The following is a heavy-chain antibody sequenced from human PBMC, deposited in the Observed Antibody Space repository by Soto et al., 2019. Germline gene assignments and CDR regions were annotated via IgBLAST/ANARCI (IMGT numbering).Heavy chain of an antibody. D-gene: IGHD1-26*01. CDR3: ARRGSGSQFDC. J-gene: IGHJ4*02. Sequence: EVQLLESGGGLVQPGGSLRLSCAASGFTFSSYAMSWVRQAPGKGLEWVSVISGSGGSTYYADSVKGRFTISRDNSKNTLYLPRNSVRAEGTAVHYCARRGSGSQFDCWGQGTLVTVSS. CDR1: GFTFSSYA. V-gene: IGHV3-23*01. CDR2: ISGSGGST.